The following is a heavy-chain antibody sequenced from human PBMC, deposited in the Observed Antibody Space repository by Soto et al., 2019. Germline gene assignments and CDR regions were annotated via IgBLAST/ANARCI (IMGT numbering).Heavy chain of an antibody. V-gene: IGHV1-69*13. D-gene: IGHD6-6*01. CDR2: IIPIFGTA. J-gene: IGHJ6*02. CDR3: ASKSIAARWYYYYYGMDV. Sequence: ASVKVSCKASGGTFSSYAISWVRQAPGQGLEWMGGIIPIFGTANYAQKFQGRVTITADESTSTAYMELSSLRSEDTAVYYCASKSIAARWYYYYYGMDVWGQGTTVTVSS. CDR1: GGTFSSYA.